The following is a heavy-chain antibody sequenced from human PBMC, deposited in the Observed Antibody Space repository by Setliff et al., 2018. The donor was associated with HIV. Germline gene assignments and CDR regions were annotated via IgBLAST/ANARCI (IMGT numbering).Heavy chain of an antibody. V-gene: IGHV4-61*02. CDR1: GGSISSGSYY. Sequence: KPSETLSLTCTVSGGSISSGSYYWNWIRQPAGKGLEWIGRIYTSGSTNYNPFLKSRVTISVDTSKNQFSLKLSSVTAADTAVYYCAREDYYYYGMDVWGQGTTVTVSS. J-gene: IGHJ6*02. CDR3: AREDYYYYGMDV. CDR2: IYTSGST.